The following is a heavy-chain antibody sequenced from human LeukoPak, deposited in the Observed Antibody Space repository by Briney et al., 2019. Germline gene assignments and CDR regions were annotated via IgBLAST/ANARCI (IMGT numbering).Heavy chain of an antibody. CDR2: IYYSGST. Sequence: SETLSLTCTVSGVSISSYYWSWIRQPPGKGLEWIGYIYYSGSTNYNPSLKSRVTISVDTSKNQFSLKLSSVTAADTAVYYCAGNNDYGDYWGQGTLVTISS. D-gene: IGHD2-8*01. CDR1: GVSISSYY. CDR3: AGNNDYGDY. J-gene: IGHJ4*02. V-gene: IGHV4-59*01.